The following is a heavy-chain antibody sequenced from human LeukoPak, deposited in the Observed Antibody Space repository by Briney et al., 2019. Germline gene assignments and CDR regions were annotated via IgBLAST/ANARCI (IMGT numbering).Heavy chain of an antibody. CDR2: IVPIFGTA. CDR1: GGTFSSYA. J-gene: IGHJ4*02. V-gene: IGHV1-69*13. D-gene: IGHD3-22*01. CDR3: ARDSGYDSSGYYHSNFDY. Sequence: GASVKVSCKASGGTFSSYAISWVRQAPGQGLEWMGGIVPIFGTANYAQKFQGRVTITADESTSTAYMELRSLRSDDTAVYYCARDSGYDSSGYYHSNFDYWGQGTLVTVSS.